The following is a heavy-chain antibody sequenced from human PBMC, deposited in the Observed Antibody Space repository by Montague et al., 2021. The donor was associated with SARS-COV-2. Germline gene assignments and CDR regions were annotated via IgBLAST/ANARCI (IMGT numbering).Heavy chain of an antibody. CDR3: ARMRIAAAGSPFDI. J-gene: IGHJ3*02. Sequence: PALVKPTQTLTLTCTFSGFSLSTSGMCVSWIRQPPGKALEWLARIDWDDDKYYSTPLKTRLTISKDTSKNQVVLTMTNMDPVDTATYYCARMRIAAAGSPFDIWGQGTMVTVSS. CDR2: IDWDDDK. V-gene: IGHV2-70*11. D-gene: IGHD6-13*01. CDR1: GFSLSTSGMC.